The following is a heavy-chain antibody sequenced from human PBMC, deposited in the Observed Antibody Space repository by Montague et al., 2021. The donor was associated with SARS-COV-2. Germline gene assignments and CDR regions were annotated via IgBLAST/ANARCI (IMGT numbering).Heavy chain of an antibody. V-gene: IGHV4-59*12. CDR3: ARASLASDSCRFDP. D-gene: IGHD3-16*02. Sequence: SETLSLTCTVSGGSFNNYYWSWIRQPPGKGLEWIGYICHSGGTDYNPSLKSRVTISIDTSKNQFSLNLTSVTAADTGVYYCARASLASDSCRFDPWGQGTLVTVSS. CDR1: GGSFNNYY. J-gene: IGHJ5*02. CDR2: ICHSGGT.